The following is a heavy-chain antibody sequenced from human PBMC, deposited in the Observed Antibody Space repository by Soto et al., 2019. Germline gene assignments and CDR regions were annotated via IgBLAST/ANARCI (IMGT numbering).Heavy chain of an antibody. CDR2: ISSSGSTI. J-gene: IGHJ4*02. V-gene: IGHV3-11*01. D-gene: IGHD3-3*01. Sequence: PGGSLRLSCAASGFTFSDYYMSWIRQAPGKGLEWVSYISSSGSTIYYADSVKGRFTISWDNAKNLLYLQMNSLRAEDTAVYYCSTGEYYDFWSGRGGQTDYWGQGTLVTVSS. CDR3: STGEYYDFWSGRGGQTDY. CDR1: GFTFSDYY.